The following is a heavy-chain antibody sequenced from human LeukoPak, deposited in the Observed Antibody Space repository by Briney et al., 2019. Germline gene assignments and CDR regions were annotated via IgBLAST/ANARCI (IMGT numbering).Heavy chain of an antibody. CDR3: AASLPNIVVVPATKGPFGY. J-gene: IGHJ4*02. Sequence: GGSLRLSCAASGFTFSNYWMDWVRQSPGKGLKWVANIKEDGSDKYYVDSVKGRFTISRDNSKNTLYLQMNSLRAEDTAVYYCAASLPNIVVVPATKGPFGYWGQGALVTVSS. CDR2: IKEDGSDK. D-gene: IGHD2-2*01. CDR1: GFTFSNYW. V-gene: IGHV3-7*03.